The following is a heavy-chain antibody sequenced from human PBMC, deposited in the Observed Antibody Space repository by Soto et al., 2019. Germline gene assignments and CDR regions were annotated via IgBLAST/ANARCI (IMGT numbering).Heavy chain of an antibody. J-gene: IGHJ3*02. CDR2: ISAYNGNT. D-gene: IGHD3-22*01. Sequence: ASVKVSCKASGYTFTGYGISWVRQAPGQGLEWMGWISAYNGNTNYAQKLQGRVTMTTDTSTSTAYMELRSLRSDDTAVYYCARGPTYYYDSSGSHAFDIWGQGTMVTVSS. CDR3: ARGPTYYYDSSGSHAFDI. CDR1: GYTFTGYG. V-gene: IGHV1-18*01.